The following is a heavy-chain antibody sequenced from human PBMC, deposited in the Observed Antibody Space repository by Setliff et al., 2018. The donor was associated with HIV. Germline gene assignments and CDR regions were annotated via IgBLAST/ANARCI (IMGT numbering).Heavy chain of an antibody. J-gene: IGHJ4*02. CDR2: ISTSGST. D-gene: IGHD6-25*01. CDR1: GASFTTHY. V-gene: IGHV4-4*09. Sequence: SETLSLTCTVSGASFTTHYWSLIRQPPGKGLEWIGCISTSGSTNYNPSLKSRVTLSIDMSKTQFSLKMIPVTAADTAVYYCTRLAGGYADYWGQGTLVTVSS. CDR3: TRLAGGYADY.